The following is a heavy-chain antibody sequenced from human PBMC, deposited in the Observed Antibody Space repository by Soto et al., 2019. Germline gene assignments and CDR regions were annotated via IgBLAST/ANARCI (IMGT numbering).Heavy chain of an antibody. CDR2: ISTSGATR. CDR3: ARFFGSGFDY. V-gene: IGHV3-48*02. CDR1: GCTFITDS. D-gene: IGHD6-19*01. Sequence: GGSPRLSCVASGCTFITDSMSWVRQAPGKGLEWVAHISTSGATRYYADSVKGRFTISRDNAKTSLYLQMDSLRNEDTAVYYCARFFGSGFDYWGQGTLVTVSS. J-gene: IGHJ4*02.